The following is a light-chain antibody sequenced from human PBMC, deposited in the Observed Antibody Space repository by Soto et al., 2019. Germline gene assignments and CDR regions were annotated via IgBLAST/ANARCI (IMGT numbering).Light chain of an antibody. J-gene: IGLJ2*01. CDR3: CSYAGSYSLV. CDR2: DVI. V-gene: IGLV2-11*01. Sequence: QSALTQPRSMSGSPGQSVTISCTGTSIDVGGYNYVSWYQQHPGKAPKLMIYDVIKRPSGVPDRFSGSRSANTASLTISGLQAEDEADYYCCSYAGSYSLVFGGGTKLTVL. CDR1: SIDVGGYNY.